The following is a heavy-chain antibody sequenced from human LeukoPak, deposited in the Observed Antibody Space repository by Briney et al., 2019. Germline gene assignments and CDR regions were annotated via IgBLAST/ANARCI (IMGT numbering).Heavy chain of an antibody. CDR2: INHSGST. Sequence: SETLSLTCAVYGGSFSGYYWSWIRQPPGKGLEWIGEINHSGSTNYNPSLKSRVTISVDTSKNQFSLKLSSVTAADTAVYYCARANDSSGYRHFDYWGQGTLVTVSS. J-gene: IGHJ4*02. CDR1: GGSFSGYY. D-gene: IGHD3-22*01. CDR3: ARANDSSGYRHFDY. V-gene: IGHV4-34*01.